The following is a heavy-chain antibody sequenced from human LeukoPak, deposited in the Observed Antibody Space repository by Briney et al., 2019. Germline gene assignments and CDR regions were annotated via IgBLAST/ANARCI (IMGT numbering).Heavy chain of an antibody. CDR3: ARGHGSGWGNFDY. CDR2: IYTSGGT. J-gene: IGHJ4*02. Sequence: PSETLSLTCTVSGGSISSSSWNWIRQAAGKGLEWIGRIYTSGGTNYNPSLKSRVTMSVDTSKNQFSLKLTSVTAADTAVYYCARGHGSGWGNFDYGGQRTLVTVST. CDR1: GGSISSSS. V-gene: IGHV4-4*07. D-gene: IGHD6-19*01.